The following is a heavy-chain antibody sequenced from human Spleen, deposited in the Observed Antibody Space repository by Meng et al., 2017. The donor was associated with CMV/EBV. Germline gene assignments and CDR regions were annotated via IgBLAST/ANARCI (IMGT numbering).Heavy chain of an antibody. V-gene: IGHV1-18*04. D-gene: IGHD3-3*01. CDR2: VSGYNGNT. J-gene: IGHJ6*02. Sequence: ASVKVSCKASGYTFTGYYMHWVRQAPGQGLEWMGWVSGYNGNTNYAQKFQGRVTMTTDRSTSTAYMELRSLRSDDTAVYYCAREGYDFWSGYYPTYYYYYGMDVWGQGTTVTVSS. CDR3: AREGYDFWSGYYPTYYYYYGMDV. CDR1: GYTFTGYY.